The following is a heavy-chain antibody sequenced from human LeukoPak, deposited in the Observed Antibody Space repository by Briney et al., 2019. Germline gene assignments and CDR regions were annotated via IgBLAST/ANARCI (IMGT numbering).Heavy chain of an antibody. Sequence: GGSLRLSCAASGFTFDDFAMHWVRQSPGKGLEWVSGISWNSDTTAYADSVKGRFTISRDNANKSLYLLMNSLRSEDTAFYYCAKAPHYYTSATYWDYFENWGKGSLVTVSS. V-gene: IGHV3-9*01. D-gene: IGHD3-10*01. CDR2: ISWNSDTT. CDR3: AKAPHYYTSATYWDYFEN. CDR1: GFTFDDFA. J-gene: IGHJ4*02.